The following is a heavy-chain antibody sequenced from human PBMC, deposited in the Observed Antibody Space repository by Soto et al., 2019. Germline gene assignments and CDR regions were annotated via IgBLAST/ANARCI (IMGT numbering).Heavy chain of an antibody. CDR1: GGSISGYH. J-gene: IGHJ6*02. Sequence: PSETLSLTCSISGGSISGYHWNWIRQTPGKGVEWIGYFHNSGNPKYSSSLKSRVTISVDMSERQSSLKLTSVTAADTAVYYCARDTGPQAYDYGDYYYYYGMDVWGQETTVTVSS. CDR3: ARDTGPQAYDYGDYYYYYGMDV. CDR2: FHNSGNP. V-gene: IGHV4-59*12. D-gene: IGHD4-17*01.